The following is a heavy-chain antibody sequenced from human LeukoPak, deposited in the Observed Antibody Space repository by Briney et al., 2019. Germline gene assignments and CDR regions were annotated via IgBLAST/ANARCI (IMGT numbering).Heavy chain of an antibody. J-gene: IGHJ3*02. CDR2: IYTSGST. V-gene: IGHV4-4*07. Sequence: SETLSLTCTVSGVSITTYYWSWVRQPAGKGLEWLGHIYTSGSTNYNPSLKSRVTMSVDTSKNQFSLKLSSVTAADTAVYYCARDRWVQLWSDAFDIWGQGTMVTVSS. CDR3: ARDRWVQLWSDAFDI. D-gene: IGHD5-18*01. CDR1: GVSITTYY.